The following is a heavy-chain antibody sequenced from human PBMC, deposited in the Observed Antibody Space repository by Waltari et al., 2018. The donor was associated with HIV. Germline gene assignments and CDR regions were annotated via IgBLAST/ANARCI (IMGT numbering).Heavy chain of an antibody. D-gene: IGHD1-26*01. CDR3: ARPPLVGANDAFDI. J-gene: IGHJ3*02. V-gene: IGHV4-39*01. Sequence: QLQLQESGPGLVKPSETLSLTCTVSGGSISSSSYYWGWIRQPQGKGLEWIGSIYYSGSTYYNPSLKSRVTISVDTSKNQFSLKLSSVTAADTAVYYCARPPLVGANDAFDIWGQGTMVTVSS. CDR1: GGSISSSSYY. CDR2: IYYSGST.